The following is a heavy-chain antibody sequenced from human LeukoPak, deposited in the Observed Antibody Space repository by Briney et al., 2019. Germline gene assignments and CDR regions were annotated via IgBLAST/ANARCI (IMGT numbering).Heavy chain of an antibody. CDR1: GFGFSSNW. J-gene: IGHJ4*02. V-gene: IGHV3-74*01. CDR2: IKGDGIST. D-gene: IGHD3-3*01. CDR3: AKDHYWSIDY. Sequence: GGSLRLSCAASGFGFSSNWMHWVRHAPGQGLVWVSRIKGDGISTNYADSVKGRLTISRDIAKNTLYLQMNSLRAEDTGVYYCAKDHYWSIDYWGRGTLVTVSS.